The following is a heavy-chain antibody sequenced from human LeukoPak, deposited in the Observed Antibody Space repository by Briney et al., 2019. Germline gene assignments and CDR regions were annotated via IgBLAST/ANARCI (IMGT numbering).Heavy chain of an antibody. CDR1: GYTFTSYD. CDR3: ARAPKKKAAAGMYYFDY. CDR2: KNPNSGNT. V-gene: IGHV1-8*01. Sequence: ASVKVSCKASGYTFTSYDINWVRQATGQGLEWMGWKNPNSGNTGYAQKFQGRVYMSRNTSIRTDYMELSSLRSEDTAVYYCARAPKKKAAAGMYYFDYRGQGTLVTVSS. J-gene: IGHJ4*02. D-gene: IGHD6-13*01.